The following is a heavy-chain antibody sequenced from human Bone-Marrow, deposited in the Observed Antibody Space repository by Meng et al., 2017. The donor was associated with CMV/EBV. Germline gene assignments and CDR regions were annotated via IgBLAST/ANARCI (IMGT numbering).Heavy chain of an antibody. D-gene: IGHD6-13*01. V-gene: IGHV1-2*02. CDR3: ARVHVAAAGYYYNGMDV. Sequence: ASVKVSCKASGYTFTGYYMHWVRQAPGQGLEWMGWINPKSGGTNYAQKFQGRVTMTRDTSSSTAHMELSRPTSDDTAVYYCARVHVAAAGYYYNGMDVWGQRTTVTVSS. CDR2: INPKSGGT. CDR1: GYTFTGYY. J-gene: IGHJ6*02.